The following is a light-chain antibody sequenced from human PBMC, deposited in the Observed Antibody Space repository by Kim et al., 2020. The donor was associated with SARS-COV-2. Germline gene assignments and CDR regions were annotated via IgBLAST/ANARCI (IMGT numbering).Light chain of an antibody. CDR3: QHYYYYWT. J-gene: IGKJ1*01. V-gene: IGKV1-5*03. CDR2: KGS. Sequence: SASVGARVTITCRASQSVSIWLAWYQQEPGIAPKLLIYKGSTLKSGVPSRFSGSGSGTEFTLTISSLQPDDFATYYCQHYYYYWTFGPGTKVDIK. CDR1: QSVSIW.